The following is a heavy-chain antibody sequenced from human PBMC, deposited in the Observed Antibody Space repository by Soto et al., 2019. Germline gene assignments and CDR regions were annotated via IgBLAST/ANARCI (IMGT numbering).Heavy chain of an antibody. D-gene: IGHD6-19*01. CDR2: IYYSGST. CDR1: GGSVSSGSYY. V-gene: IGHV4-61*01. Sequence: QVQLQESGPGLVKPSETLSLTCTVSGGSVSSGSYYWSWIRQPPGKGLEWIGYIYYSGSTNYNPPPKRRVTISADTSKNQFSLKLSSVTAADTAVYYCASSGWYPHWGQGTLVTVSS. CDR3: ASSGWYPH. J-gene: IGHJ4*02.